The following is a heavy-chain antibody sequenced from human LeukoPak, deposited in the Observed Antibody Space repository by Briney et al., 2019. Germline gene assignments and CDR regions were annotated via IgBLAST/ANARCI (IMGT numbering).Heavy chain of an antibody. J-gene: IGHJ4*02. D-gene: IGHD2-15*01. Sequence: SETLSLTCTVSGGSISSYYWSWIRQPPGKGLEWIGYIYYSGSTNYNPSLKSRVTMSVDTSKNQFSLKLSSVTAADTAVYYCASSYCSGGSCDLGTLDYWGQGTLVTVSS. V-gene: IGHV4-59*01. CDR1: GGSISSYY. CDR2: IYYSGST. CDR3: ASSYCSGGSCDLGTLDY.